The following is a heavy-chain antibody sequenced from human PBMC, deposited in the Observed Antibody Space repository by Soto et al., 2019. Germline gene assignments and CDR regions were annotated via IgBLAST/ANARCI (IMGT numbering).Heavy chain of an antibody. CDR1: GFTFSTYW. CDR2: IKQDGSQK. Sequence: LRLSCVASGFTFSTYWMNWVRQAPGKGLEWVANIKQDGSQKYYVDSMRGRFTISRDNAKNSVYLEMNSLRGEGTAVYYCAGGTGWLSDLWGQGTQLTVSS. CDR3: AGGTGWLSDL. D-gene: IGHD6-19*01. J-gene: IGHJ5*02. V-gene: IGHV3-7*05.